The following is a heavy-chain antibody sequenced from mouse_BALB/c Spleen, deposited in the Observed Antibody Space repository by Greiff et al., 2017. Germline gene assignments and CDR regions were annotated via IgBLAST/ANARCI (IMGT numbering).Heavy chain of an antibody. D-gene: IGHD6-2*01. J-gene: IGHJ4*01. CDR1: GFTFSSYG. V-gene: IGHV5-6*02. Sequence: DVMLVESGGDLVKPGGSLKLSCAASGFTFSSYGMSWVRQTPDKRLEWVATISSGGSYTYYPDSVKGRFTISRDNAKNTLYLQMSSLKSEDTAMYYCARGSHPYSYAMDYWGQGTSVTVSS. CDR3: ARGSHPYSYAMDY. CDR2: ISSGGSYT.